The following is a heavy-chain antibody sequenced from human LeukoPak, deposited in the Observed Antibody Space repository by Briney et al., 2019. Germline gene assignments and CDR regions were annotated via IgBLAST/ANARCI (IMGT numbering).Heavy chain of an antibody. V-gene: IGHV3-48*03. Sequence: GGSLRLSCTASGSTFSSYAMNWVRQAPGKGLEWVSHISSSGSVRYNAESVKDRFTISRDNAKNSLYPQMNSLRVEDTAIYYCVTTNGGTHYRGQGILVSVSS. J-gene: IGHJ4*02. D-gene: IGHD2-8*01. CDR3: VTTNGGTHY. CDR1: GSTFSSYA. CDR2: ISSSGSVR.